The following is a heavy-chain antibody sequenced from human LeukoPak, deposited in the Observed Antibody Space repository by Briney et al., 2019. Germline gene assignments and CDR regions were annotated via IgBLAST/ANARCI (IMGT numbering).Heavy chain of an antibody. Sequence: SVKVSCTASGFTFTSSAVQWVRQARGQRLEWIGWIVVGSGNTNYAQKFQERVTITRDMSTSTVYMELSSLRSEDTAVYYCAAEGRPTVVTFRKGAVDLWGQGTMVTVSS. D-gene: IGHD4-23*01. CDR2: IVVGSGNT. J-gene: IGHJ3*01. CDR1: GFTFTSSA. V-gene: IGHV1-58*01. CDR3: AAEGRPTVVTFRKGAVDL.